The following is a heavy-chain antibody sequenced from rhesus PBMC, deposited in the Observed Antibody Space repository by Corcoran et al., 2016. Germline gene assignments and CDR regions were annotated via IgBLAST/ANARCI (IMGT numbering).Heavy chain of an antibody. CDR1: GYSISSGYY. D-gene: IGHD4-23*01. CDR2: ISGSSGST. V-gene: IGHV4-99*01. CDR3: ARIYSNYGFDY. Sequence: QLQLQESGPGLVKPSETLSLTCAVPGYSISSGYYWGWIRQPPGKGLEYIGYISGSSGSTYYNPSLKSRVTISKDTSKNQFSLKLSSVTAADTAVYYCARIYSNYGFDYWGQGVLVTVSS. J-gene: IGHJ4*01.